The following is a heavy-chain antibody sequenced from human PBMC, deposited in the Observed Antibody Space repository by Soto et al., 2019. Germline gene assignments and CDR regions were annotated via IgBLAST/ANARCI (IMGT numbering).Heavy chain of an antibody. Sequence: GGSQILSCAASGFTFSSYAMSWVRQAPGKGLEWVSAISGSGGSTYYADSVKGRFTISRDNSKNTLYLQMNSLRAEDTAVYYCAKRSGWSISYWGQGTLVTVSS. D-gene: IGHD6-19*01. V-gene: IGHV3-23*01. J-gene: IGHJ4*02. CDR2: ISGSGGST. CDR1: GFTFSSYA. CDR3: AKRSGWSISY.